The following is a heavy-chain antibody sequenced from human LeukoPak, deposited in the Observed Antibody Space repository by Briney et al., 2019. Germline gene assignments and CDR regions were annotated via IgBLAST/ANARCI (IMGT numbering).Heavy chain of an antibody. V-gene: IGHV4-59*01. D-gene: IGHD3-3*01. CDR1: GGSFSGYY. CDR2: IYYSGST. J-gene: IGHJ4*02. CDR3: ARVGDTIFGVAPFDY. Sequence: KPSETLSLTCAVYGGSFSGYYWSWIRQPPGKGLEWIGYIYYSGSTNYNPSLKSRVTISVDTSKNQFSLKLSSVTAADTAVYYCARVGDTIFGVAPFDYWGQGTLVTVSS.